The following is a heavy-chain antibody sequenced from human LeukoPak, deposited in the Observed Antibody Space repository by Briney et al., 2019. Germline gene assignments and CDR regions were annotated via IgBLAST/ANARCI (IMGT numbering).Heavy chain of an antibody. D-gene: IGHD3-16*02. Sequence: SRTLSLTCAVSGGSISSSNWWSWVRQPPGKGLEWIGEIYHSGSTYYNPSLKSRVTISVDKSKNQFSLKLSSVTAADTAVYYCARGDDYDYVWGSYRPTRSDYWGQGTLVTVSS. V-gene: IGHV4-4*02. CDR3: ARGDDYDYVWGSYRPTRSDY. J-gene: IGHJ4*02. CDR2: IYHSGST. CDR1: GGSISSSNW.